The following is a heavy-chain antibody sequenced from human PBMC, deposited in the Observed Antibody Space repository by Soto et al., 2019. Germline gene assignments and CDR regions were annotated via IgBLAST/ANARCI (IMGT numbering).Heavy chain of an antibody. CDR2: IRPDGGEI. V-gene: IGHV3-7*04. CDR1: GFTFSSCW. Sequence: GGSLRLSCAASGFTFSSCWITWVRQAPGKGLEWVAQIRPDGGEIGYVDSVKGRFSISRDNAKNSLYLHMNSLRAEDTAIYYCAREGWESLLDHWGLGTLVTVSS. CDR3: AREGWESLLDH. J-gene: IGHJ4*02. D-gene: IGHD1-26*01.